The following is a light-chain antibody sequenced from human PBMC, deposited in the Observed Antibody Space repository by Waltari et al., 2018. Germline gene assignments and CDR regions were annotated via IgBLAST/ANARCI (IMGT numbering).Light chain of an antibody. CDR2: QHN. CDR1: KFGDTY. Sequence: SYELTQPPSVSVSPGQTTSLPFSCDKFGDTYAYWYQQKPGQSPVLVIYQHNKRPSGIPERFSGSNSGNTATLTISGTQAMDEADYYCQAWDRTTVVFGGGTKLTVL. J-gene: IGLJ2*01. CDR3: QAWDRTTVV. V-gene: IGLV3-1*01.